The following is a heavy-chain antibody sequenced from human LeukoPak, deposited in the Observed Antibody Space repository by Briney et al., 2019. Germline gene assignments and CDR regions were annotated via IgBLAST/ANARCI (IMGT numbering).Heavy chain of an antibody. CDR2: INPNSGGT. Sequence: ASVKVSCKASGYTFTGYYMHWVRQARGQGLEWMGWINPNSGGTNYAQKFQGRVTMTRETSISTAYMELSRLRSDDTAVYYCARDVGRIAARVRNWFDPWGQGTLVTVSS. V-gene: IGHV1-2*02. J-gene: IGHJ5*02. D-gene: IGHD6-6*01. CDR1: GYTFTGYY. CDR3: ARDVGRIAARVRNWFDP.